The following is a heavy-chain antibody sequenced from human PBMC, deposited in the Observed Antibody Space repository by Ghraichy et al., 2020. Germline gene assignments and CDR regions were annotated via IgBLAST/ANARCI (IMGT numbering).Heavy chain of an antibody. D-gene: IGHD6-6*01. CDR3: ASLIAASDHWYFHL. Sequence: SETLSLTCTVSGCSISNSYYYWGWIRQPPGKGLEWIGNIFYSGTTYYNPSLRGRVAVSVDTSKNQFSLKLSSVTAADTAVYYCASLIAASDHWYFHLWGRGTLVNVSS. J-gene: IGHJ2*01. V-gene: IGHV4-39*07. CDR1: GCSISNSYYY. CDR2: IFYSGTT.